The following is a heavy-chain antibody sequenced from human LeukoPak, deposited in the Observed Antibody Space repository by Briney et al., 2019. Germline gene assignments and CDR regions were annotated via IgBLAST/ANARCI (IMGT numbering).Heavy chain of an antibody. D-gene: IGHD5-18*01. CDR1: GYTFTSYC. CDR2: ISAYNGNT. V-gene: IGHV1-18*01. CDR3: ARDSTWIQLWFFDY. J-gene: IGHJ4*02. Sequence: ASVKVPCKASGYTFTSYCISWVRQAPGQGLEWMGWISAYNGNTNYAQKLQGRVTMTTDTSTSTAYMELRSLRSDDTAVYYCARDSTWIQLWFFDYWGQGTLVTVSS.